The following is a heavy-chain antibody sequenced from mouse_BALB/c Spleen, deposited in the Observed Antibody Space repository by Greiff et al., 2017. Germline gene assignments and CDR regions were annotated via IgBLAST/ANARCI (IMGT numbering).Heavy chain of an antibody. CDR3: ARQMNTTYVDY. J-gene: IGHJ2*01. CDR1: GYTFTSYW. Sequence: QVQLKQSGAELAKPGASVKMSCKASGYTFTSYWMHWVKQRPGQGLEWIGYINPSTGYTEYNQKFKDKATLTADKSSSTAYMQLSSLTSEDSAVYYCARQMNTTYVDYWGQGTTLTVSA. D-gene: IGHD2-4*01. V-gene: IGHV1-7*01. CDR2: INPSTGYT.